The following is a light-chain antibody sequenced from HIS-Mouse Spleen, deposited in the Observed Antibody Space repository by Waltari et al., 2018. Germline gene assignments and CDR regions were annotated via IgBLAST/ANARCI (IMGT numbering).Light chain of an antibody. CDR2: DDS. CDR3: QVWDSSSDHWV. CDR1: TMGSKI. J-gene: IGLJ3*02. V-gene: IGLV3-21*02. Sequence: SYVLTQPPSASVAPAPTDTITCGGNTMGSKIGPVYQQTPGQAPVLVVYDDSDRPSGIPERFSGSNSGNTATLTISRVEAGDEADYYCQVWDSSSDHWVFGGGTKLTVL.